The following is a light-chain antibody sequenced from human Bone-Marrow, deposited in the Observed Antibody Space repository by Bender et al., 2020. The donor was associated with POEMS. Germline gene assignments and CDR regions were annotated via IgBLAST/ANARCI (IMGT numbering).Light chain of an antibody. V-gene: IGLV1-44*01. Sequence: QSVLTQPPSASGTPGQRVTISCSGGSSNIGAHAVNWYQHLPGTAPKLLISSSHRRPSEFPDRFSGPRSGTSASLAISGLQSEDEADYYCAVWDDSLNGWVFGGGTKLTVL. CDR3: AVWDDSLNGWV. CDR2: SSH. CDR1: SSNIGAHA. J-gene: IGLJ3*02.